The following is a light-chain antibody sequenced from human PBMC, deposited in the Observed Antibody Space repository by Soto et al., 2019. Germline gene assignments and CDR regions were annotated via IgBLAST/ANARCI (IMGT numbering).Light chain of an antibody. V-gene: IGLV3-21*04. J-gene: IGLJ2*01. CDR2: YDS. Sequence: SYELTQPPSVSVAPGKTARITCGGNNIGSKSVHWYQQKPGQAPVLVIYYDSDRPSGIPERFSGSNSGNTATLTISRVEAGDEADYYSQVWDSSSDHQVVFGGGTKLTVL. CDR1: NIGSKS. CDR3: QVWDSSSDHQVV.